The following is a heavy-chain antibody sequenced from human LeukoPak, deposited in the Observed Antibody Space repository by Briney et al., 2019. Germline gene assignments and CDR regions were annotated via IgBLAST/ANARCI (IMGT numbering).Heavy chain of an antibody. V-gene: IGHV3-74*01. CDR2: INSDGSST. CDR1: GFTFSSYW. CDR3: ARGESFAFDV. Sequence: GGSLRLSCAASGFTFSSYWMHWVRQAPGKGLVWVSRINSDGSSTSYADSVKGRFTISRDNSRNTMYLQMNSLRAEDTAVFYCARGESFAFDVWGQGTMVTVSS. J-gene: IGHJ3*01.